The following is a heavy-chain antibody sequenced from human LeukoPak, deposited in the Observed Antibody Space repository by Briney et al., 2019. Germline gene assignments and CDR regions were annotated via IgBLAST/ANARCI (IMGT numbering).Heavy chain of an antibody. CDR3: ARDAQRGFDYSNSLKN. J-gene: IGHJ4*01. V-gene: IGHV3-33*01. D-gene: IGHD4-11*01. CDR2: IWSDATNI. Sequence: PEGSLRLSCAASGFIFSHHGMHWVRQAPGKGLEWVAVIWSDATNIFYADSVKGRFTISRDNSQNTVFLQMNSLRVKDTAIYYCARDAQRGFDYSNSLKNWGHGTLVTVSS. CDR1: GFIFSHHG.